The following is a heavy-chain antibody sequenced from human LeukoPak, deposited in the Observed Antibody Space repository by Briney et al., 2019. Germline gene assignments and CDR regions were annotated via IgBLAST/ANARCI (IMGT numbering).Heavy chain of an antibody. J-gene: IGHJ6*02. CDR3: ASGHLYYYYYGMDV. V-gene: IGHV3-48*03. CDR1: GFTFSSYE. CDR2: ISSSGSII. Sequence: GGSLRLSCAASGFTFSSYEMNWVRQAPGKGLEWVSYISSSGSIIYYAESVKGRFTISRDNAKNSLYLQMNSLRAEDTAVYHCASGHLYYYYYGMDVWGQGTTVTVSS.